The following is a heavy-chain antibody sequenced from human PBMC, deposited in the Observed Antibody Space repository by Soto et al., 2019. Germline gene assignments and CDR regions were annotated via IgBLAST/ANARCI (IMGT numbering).Heavy chain of an antibody. CDR3: ARGDGDYYDGNGYLGRH. V-gene: IGHV3-74*01. CDR1: GFTFSSYW. D-gene: IGHD3-22*01. J-gene: IGHJ4*02. Sequence: EVQLVESGGGSVQPGGSLRLSCAASGFTFSSYWMHWVRQAPGKGLVWVSRIKSDGSGTYYADSVKGRLTISRDNAKNTLDLQMNSLRAEDTAVYYCARGDGDYYDGNGYLGRHWGQGTLVTVSS. CDR2: IKSDGSGT.